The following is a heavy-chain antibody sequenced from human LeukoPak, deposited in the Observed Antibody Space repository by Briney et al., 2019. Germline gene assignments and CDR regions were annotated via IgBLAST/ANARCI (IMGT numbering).Heavy chain of an antibody. CDR1: GGTFIIYA. Sequence: GASVKVSFKASGGTFIIYASSWVRQAPGQGREWMGGIIPIFGTANYAQKFQGRVTITADESTSTAYMELSSLRSEDTAVYYCARDPYYGTELGRFDYWGQGTLVTVSS. V-gene: IGHV1-69*13. J-gene: IGHJ4*02. CDR2: IIPIFGTA. CDR3: ARDPYYGTELGRFDY. D-gene: IGHD7-27*01.